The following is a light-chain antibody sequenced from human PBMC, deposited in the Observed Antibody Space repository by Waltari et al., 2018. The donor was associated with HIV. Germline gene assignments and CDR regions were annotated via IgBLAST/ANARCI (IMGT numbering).Light chain of an antibody. Sequence: SYVLTQPPSVSVAPGKTAKITCGGNNIGSKGVHWYPQKPGQAPVVVIYYDSDRPAGSPGRVSGSNSGNTATLTISGVEAGDEADYYGQVWDSNSDHHVFGTGTKVTVL. CDR2: YDS. CDR3: QVWDSNSDHHV. V-gene: IGLV3-21*04. CDR1: NIGSKG. J-gene: IGLJ1*01.